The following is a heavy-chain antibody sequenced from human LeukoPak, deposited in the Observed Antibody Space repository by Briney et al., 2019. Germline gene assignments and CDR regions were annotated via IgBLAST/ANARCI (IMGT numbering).Heavy chain of an antibody. Sequence: PGGSLRLSCAASGFTFSSYTMHWVCQAPGKGLEWVAVISYDGSNKYYADSVKGRFTISRDTSKNTLYLQMHSLRAEDTAVYYCAREGGHGYNLSYWGQGTLVTVSS. V-gene: IGHV3-30-3*01. CDR3: AREGGHGYNLSY. D-gene: IGHD5-24*01. J-gene: IGHJ4*02. CDR2: ISYDGSNK. CDR1: GFTFSSYT.